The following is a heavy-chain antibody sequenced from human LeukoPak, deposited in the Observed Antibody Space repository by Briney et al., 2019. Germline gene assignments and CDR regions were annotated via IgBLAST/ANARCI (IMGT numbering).Heavy chain of an antibody. CDR3: ARVWCQQPEY. J-gene: IGHJ4*02. D-gene: IGHD2-21*01. V-gene: IGHV3-11*01. CDR1: GFRFSDYY. Sequence: GGSLRLSCAASGFRFSDYYLSWIRQAPGKGLEWISYISHTGETKYYTDSMKGRFTISRDNAKNSLYLQMNSLRAEDTAVYCCARVWCQQPEYWGQGTLVTVSS. CDR2: ISHTGETK.